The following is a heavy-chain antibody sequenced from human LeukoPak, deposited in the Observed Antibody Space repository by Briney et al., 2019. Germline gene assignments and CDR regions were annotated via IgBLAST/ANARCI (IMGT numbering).Heavy chain of an antibody. V-gene: IGHV4-59*01. D-gene: IGHD3-22*01. Sequence: SETLSLTCTVSGGSISSYYWSWIRQPPGKGLEWIGYIYYSWGTNYNPSLKSRVTISADTSKNQFSLKLSSVTAADTAVYYCAREGRGGYYDSSGYRELEYFDYWGQGTLVTVSS. CDR1: GGSISSYY. CDR2: IYYSWGT. J-gene: IGHJ4*02. CDR3: AREGRGGYYDSSGYRELEYFDY.